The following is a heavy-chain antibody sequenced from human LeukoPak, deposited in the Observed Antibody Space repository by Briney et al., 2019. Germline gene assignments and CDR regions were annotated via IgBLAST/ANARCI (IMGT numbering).Heavy chain of an antibody. D-gene: IGHD2-21*01. J-gene: IGHJ4*02. CDR1: GFTFSTYW. CDR2: IKQDESEK. Sequence: GSLRLSCAASGFTFSTYWMSWVRQAPGKGLEWVANIKQDESEKYYVDSVRGRFTISRDNAKNSLYLQMNSLRADDTAVYYCITPLPYSAQGGQGTLVTVSS. V-gene: IGHV3-7*01. CDR3: ITPLPYSAQ.